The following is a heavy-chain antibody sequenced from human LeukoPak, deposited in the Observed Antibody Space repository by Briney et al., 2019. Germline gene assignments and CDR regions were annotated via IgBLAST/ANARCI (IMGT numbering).Heavy chain of an antibody. CDR2: ISGSGGST. V-gene: IGHV3-23*01. D-gene: IGHD3-22*01. Sequence: GGSLRLSCAASGFSFSTNAMSWVRQAPGKGLEWVSAISGSGGSTFYADSVKGRFTISRDNSKNTLYLQMNSLRAEDTAVYYCAKAPFNMIYAFDIWSQGTMVTVSS. CDR1: GFSFSTNA. J-gene: IGHJ3*02. CDR3: AKAPFNMIYAFDI.